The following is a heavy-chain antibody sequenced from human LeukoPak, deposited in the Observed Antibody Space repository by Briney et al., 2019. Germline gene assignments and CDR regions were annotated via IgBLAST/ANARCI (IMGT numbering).Heavy chain of an antibody. D-gene: IGHD4-17*01. J-gene: IGHJ4*02. CDR1: GGTFSSSA. V-gene: IGHV1-69*04. Sequence: GASVKVSCKASGGTFSSSAISWVRQAPGQGLEWMGRIIPILGIANYAQKFQGRVTITADKSTSTAYMELSSLRSEDTAVYYCALPLASCDYGGFDYCGQGTLVTVSS. CDR2: IIPILGIA. CDR3: ALPLASCDYGGFDY.